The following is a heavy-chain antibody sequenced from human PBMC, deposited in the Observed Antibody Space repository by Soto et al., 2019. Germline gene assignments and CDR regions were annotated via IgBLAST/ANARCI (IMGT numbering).Heavy chain of an antibody. J-gene: IGHJ2*01. Sequence: EVQVLESGGTLVQPGGSLRLSCAASGFTFSSFVMSWVRQAPGNGLEWVSTISGTGGSTYYADSVKGRFTISRDNSKNTPYLQTITLRAVDMVLYYCAKGSAPIYTYWYFDLWWRGNLVTVSS. CDR1: GFTFSSFV. D-gene: IGHD3-10*01. V-gene: IGHV3-23*01. CDR3: AKGSAPIYTYWYFDL. CDR2: ISGTGGST.